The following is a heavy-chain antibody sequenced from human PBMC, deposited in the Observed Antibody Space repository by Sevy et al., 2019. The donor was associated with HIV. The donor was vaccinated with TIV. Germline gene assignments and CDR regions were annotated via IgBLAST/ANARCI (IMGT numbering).Heavy chain of an antibody. CDR3: AKAGVRVGGTFDLFYFDY. CDR1: GFTFSTYA. Sequence: GGSLRLSCAASGFTFSTYAMSWVRQAPGKGLEWVSGISGSGVTTYYADSVKGRFTISRDNSMNTLYLEMNSLTAEDTAVYYCAKAGVRVGGTFDLFYFDYWGQGTLVTVSS. D-gene: IGHD6-19*01. J-gene: IGHJ4*02. CDR2: ISGSGVTT. V-gene: IGHV3-23*01.